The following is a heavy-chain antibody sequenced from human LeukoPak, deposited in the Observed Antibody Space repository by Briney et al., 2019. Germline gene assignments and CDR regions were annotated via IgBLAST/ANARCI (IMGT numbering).Heavy chain of an antibody. CDR1: GFMFGDYA. Sequence: GGSLRLSCTASGFMFGDYAMSWVRQAPGKGLEWVGLIRSKAYGGTTEYAASVKGRFIISRDDSKTVAYLQMNSLRAEDTAVYYCARCIVGATDFLYFDYWGQGTLVTVSS. CDR2: IRSKAYGGTT. D-gene: IGHD1-26*01. J-gene: IGHJ4*02. CDR3: ARCIVGATDFLYFDY. V-gene: IGHV3-49*04.